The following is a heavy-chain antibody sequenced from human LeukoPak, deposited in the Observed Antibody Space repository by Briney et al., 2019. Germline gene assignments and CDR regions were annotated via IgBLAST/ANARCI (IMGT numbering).Heavy chain of an antibody. D-gene: IGHD5-18*01. V-gene: IGHV5-51*01. Sequence: GEALKISCKGSGSRFTSYWIGWVRQMPGKGLERMGIIYPGDSDTRYSPSFQGQVTISADKSISTAYLQWSSLRASDTAMYYCASGSGYSYGLPFDYWGQGTLVTVSS. J-gene: IGHJ4*02. CDR1: GSRFTSYW. CDR2: IYPGDSDT. CDR3: ASGSGYSYGLPFDY.